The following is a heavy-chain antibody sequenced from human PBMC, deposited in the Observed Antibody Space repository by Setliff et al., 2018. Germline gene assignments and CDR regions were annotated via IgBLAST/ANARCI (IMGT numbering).Heavy chain of an antibody. J-gene: IGHJ4*02. D-gene: IGHD3-9*01. V-gene: IGHV4-34*01. CDR3: ARSLRRTFRRLDWLGFFGD. CDR1: GDSLSGYY. Sequence: SETLSLTCAVYGDSLSGYYWSWIRQSPKKGLEWIGEINHSGNTNYNPSLKSRVTISVDTSKNQFSLKVNSVTAADTAMYYCARSLRRTFRRLDWLGFFGDWGQGAMVTVSS. CDR2: INHSGNT.